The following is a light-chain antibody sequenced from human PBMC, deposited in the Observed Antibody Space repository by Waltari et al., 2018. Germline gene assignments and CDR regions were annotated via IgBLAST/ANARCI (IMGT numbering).Light chain of an antibody. CDR1: SSDIGSYDL. J-gene: IGLJ3*02. CDR2: EVN. CDR3: YSYANGRV. Sequence: QSAPTQPASVSGSPGQSITISCTGTSSDIGSYDLVSWYQQHPGKAPKLMIYEVNKRPSGVSPCCSGSKSGNTASLNIAGLQADDEADYYCYSYANGRVFGGGTKLTVL. V-gene: IGLV2-23*02.